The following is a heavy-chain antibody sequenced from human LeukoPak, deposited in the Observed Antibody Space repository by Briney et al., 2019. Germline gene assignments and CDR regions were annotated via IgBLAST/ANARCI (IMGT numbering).Heavy chain of an antibody. Sequence: PSETLSLTCAVSGGSISRSGYSWSWIRQPPGKGLEWIGYIYYTGSTYYNPSLKSRVTISVDTSKTQFSLKLSSVTAADTAMYYCARRANYYDSSGYYYYYYYMDVWGKGTTVTISS. J-gene: IGHJ6*03. V-gene: IGHV4-30-4*07. CDR3: ARRANYYDSSGYYYYYYYMDV. D-gene: IGHD3-22*01. CDR1: GGSISRSGYS. CDR2: IYYTGST.